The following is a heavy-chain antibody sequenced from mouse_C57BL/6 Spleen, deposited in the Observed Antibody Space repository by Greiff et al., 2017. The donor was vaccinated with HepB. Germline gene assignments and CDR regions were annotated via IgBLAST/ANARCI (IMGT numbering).Heavy chain of an antibody. V-gene: IGHV1-26*01. CDR1: GYTFTDYY. Sequence: EVKLMESGPELVKPGASVKISCKASGYTFTDYYMNWVKQSHGKSLEWIGDINPNNGGTSYNQKFKGKATLTVDKSSSTAYMELRSLTSEDSAVYYCARPPYDGYYLSFDVWGTGTTVTVSS. J-gene: IGHJ1*03. CDR3: ARPPYDGYYLSFDV. CDR2: INPNNGGT. D-gene: IGHD2-3*01.